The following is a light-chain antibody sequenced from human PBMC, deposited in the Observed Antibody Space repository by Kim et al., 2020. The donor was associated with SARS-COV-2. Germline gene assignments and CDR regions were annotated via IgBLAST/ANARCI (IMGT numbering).Light chain of an antibody. CDR1: QSVGSY. Sequence: EIVLTQSPATLSLSPGERATLSCRASQSVGSYLAWYQQRPGQAPRLLIYDASSRATGIPARFSGSGSGTDFTLTINSLEPEDFAVYYCQQRANWPTVTFGGGTKVDIK. CDR3: QQRANWPTVT. CDR2: DAS. J-gene: IGKJ4*01. V-gene: IGKV3-11*01.